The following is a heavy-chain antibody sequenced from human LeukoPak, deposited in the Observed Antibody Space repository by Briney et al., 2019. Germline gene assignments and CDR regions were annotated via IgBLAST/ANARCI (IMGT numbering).Heavy chain of an antibody. CDR1: GGTFSSYA. Sequence: SVKVSCKASGGTFSSYAISWVRQAPGQGLEWMGGIIPIFGTANYAQKFQGRVTITADESTSTAYMELSSLRSEDTVVYYCARRRIAAAEDAFDIWGQGTMVTVSS. J-gene: IGHJ3*02. V-gene: IGHV1-69*13. D-gene: IGHD6-13*01. CDR3: ARRRIAAAEDAFDI. CDR2: IIPIFGTA.